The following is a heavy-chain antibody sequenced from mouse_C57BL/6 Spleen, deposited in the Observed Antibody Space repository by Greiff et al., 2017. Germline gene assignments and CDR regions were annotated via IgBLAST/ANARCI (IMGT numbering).Heavy chain of an antibody. CDR2: IHPNSGST. V-gene: IGHV1-64*01. CDR3: ARGGPRTGYAMDY. CDR1: GYTFTSYW. J-gene: IGHJ4*01. Sequence: QVQLQQPGAELVKPGASVKLSCKASGYTFTSYWMHWVKQRPGQGLEWIGMIHPNSGSTNYNEKFKSKATLTVDKSSSTAYMQLSSLTSEDSAVXYCARGGPRTGYAMDYWGQGTSVTVSS.